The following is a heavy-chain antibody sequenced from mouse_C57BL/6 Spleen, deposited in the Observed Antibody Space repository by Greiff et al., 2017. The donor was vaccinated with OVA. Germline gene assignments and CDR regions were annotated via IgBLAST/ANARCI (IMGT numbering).Heavy chain of an antibody. D-gene: IGHD2-1*01. V-gene: IGHV7-3*01. CDR2: IRNKANGYTT. CDR1: GFTFTDYY. J-gene: IGHJ3*01. Sequence: EVQGVESGGGLVQPGGSLSLSCAASGFTFTDYYMSWVRQPPGKALEWFGFIRNKANGYTTEYSASVKGRFTISRDNSQSIRYLQMNALRAEDSATYYCARYGNYFAYWGQGTLVTVSA. CDR3: ARYGNYFAY.